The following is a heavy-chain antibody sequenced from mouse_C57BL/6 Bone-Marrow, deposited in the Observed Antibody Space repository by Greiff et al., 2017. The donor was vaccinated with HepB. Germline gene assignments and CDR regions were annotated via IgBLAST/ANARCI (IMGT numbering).Heavy chain of an antibody. CDR2: ISDGGSYT. Sequence: EVQLKESGGGLVKPGGSLKLSCAASGFTFSSYAMSWVRQTPEKRLEWVATISDGGSYTYYPDNVKGRFTISRDNAKNNLYLQMSHLKSEDTAMYYCARDDSTGYFDVWGTGTTVTVSS. CDR3: ARDDSTGYFDV. CDR1: GFTFSSYA. V-gene: IGHV5-4*01. D-gene: IGHD2-4*01. J-gene: IGHJ1*03.